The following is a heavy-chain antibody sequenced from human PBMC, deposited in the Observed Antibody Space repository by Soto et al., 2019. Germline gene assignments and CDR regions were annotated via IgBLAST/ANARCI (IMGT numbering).Heavy chain of an antibody. Sequence: KSSETLSLTCTVSGGSISSGGYYWSWIRQHPGKGLEWIGYIYYSGSTYYNPSLKSRVTISVDTSKNQFSLKLSSVTAADTAVYYCAREYYYDSSGFDYWGQGTLVTVSS. CDR1: GGSISSGGYY. CDR3: AREYYYDSSGFDY. V-gene: IGHV4-31*03. CDR2: IYYSGST. J-gene: IGHJ4*02. D-gene: IGHD3-22*01.